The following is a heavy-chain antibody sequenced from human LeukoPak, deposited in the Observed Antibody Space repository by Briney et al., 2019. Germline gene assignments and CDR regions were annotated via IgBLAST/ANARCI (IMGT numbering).Heavy chain of an antibody. Sequence: GGSLRLSCAASGFTFTNYAMSWVRQAPGKGLEWVSAISSCGSDTYYADSVKGRFSISRDNPKNTLYLHMHSLRADDTAVYYCAREEEMATNTDYWGQGTLVTVSS. V-gene: IGHV3-23*01. J-gene: IGHJ4*02. D-gene: IGHD5-24*01. CDR3: AREEEMATNTDY. CDR2: ISSCGSDT. CDR1: GFTFTNYA.